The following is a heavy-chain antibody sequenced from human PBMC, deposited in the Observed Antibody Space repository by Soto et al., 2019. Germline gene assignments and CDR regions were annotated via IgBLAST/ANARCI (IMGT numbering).Heavy chain of an antibody. CDR2: INAGNGDT. V-gene: IGHV1-3*01. CDR1: GYTFTSYA. D-gene: IGHD5-12*01. Sequence: ASVKVSCKASGYTFTSYALHWVRQAPGHRLEWMGWINAGNGDTKSSQKFQGRVTITMDTSASTVYMDLSSLRSEDTSVYFCARDTADSGYVHRFDSWGQGTLVTVSS. CDR3: ARDTADSGYVHRFDS. J-gene: IGHJ4*02.